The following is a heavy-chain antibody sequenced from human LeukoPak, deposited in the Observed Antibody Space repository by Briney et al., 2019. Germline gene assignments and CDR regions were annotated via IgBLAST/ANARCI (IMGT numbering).Heavy chain of an antibody. Sequence: SETLSLTCTVSGGPISSYYWSWIRQPPGKGLEWIGYIDYTGSTNYNPSLKSRVTISVDGSKNQFSLKLSSVTAADTAVYYCAKEEPPSDYWGQGTLVTVSS. CDR1: GGPISSYY. CDR2: IDYTGST. V-gene: IGHV4-59*01. CDR3: AKEEPPSDY. J-gene: IGHJ4*02.